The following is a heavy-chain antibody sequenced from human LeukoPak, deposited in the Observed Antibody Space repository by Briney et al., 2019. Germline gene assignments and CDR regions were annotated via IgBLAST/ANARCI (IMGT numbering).Heavy chain of an antibody. CDR1: GFTFSSYW. J-gene: IGHJ4*02. V-gene: IGHV3-74*01. Sequence: PGGSLRLSCAASGFTFSSYWMHWVRHAPGKGLVWVSRINSDGITTSYADSVKGRFTISRDNARNTVYLQMNSLRAEDTAVYYCASWRTWSRDYWGQGTLVTVSS. CDR2: INSDGITT. CDR3: ASWRTWSRDY. D-gene: IGHD2-8*02.